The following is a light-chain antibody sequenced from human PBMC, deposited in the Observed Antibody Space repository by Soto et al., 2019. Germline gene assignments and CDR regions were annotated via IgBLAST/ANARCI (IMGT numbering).Light chain of an antibody. CDR2: DTS. Sequence: EIVLTQSPAPLSLSPGERATLSCRASQSVNNFLAWYQQKPGQAPRLLIYDTSNRATGVPARFSGSGSGTDFTLTISTLEPEDVAVYYRQQRSNWPLTLGGGTKVDIK. J-gene: IGKJ4*01. V-gene: IGKV3-11*01. CDR3: QQRSNWPLT. CDR1: QSVNNF.